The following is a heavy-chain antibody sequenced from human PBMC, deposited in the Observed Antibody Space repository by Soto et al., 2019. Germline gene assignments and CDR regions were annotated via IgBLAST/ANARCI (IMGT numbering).Heavy chain of an antibody. CDR3: ARGGYYDFWGGYPGMDV. CDR2: ISYDGSNK. CDR1: GFTFSSYA. D-gene: IGHD3-3*01. V-gene: IGHV3-30-3*01. J-gene: IGHJ6*02. Sequence: GGSMRLSCAASGFTFSSYAMHWVRQAPGKGLEWVAVISYDGSNKYYADSVKGRFTISRDNSKNTLYLQMNSLRAEETAVYYCARGGYYDFWGGYPGMDVWGQGTTVTVSS.